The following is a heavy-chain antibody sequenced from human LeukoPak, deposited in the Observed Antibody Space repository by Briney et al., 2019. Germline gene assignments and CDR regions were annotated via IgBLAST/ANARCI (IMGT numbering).Heavy chain of an antibody. V-gene: IGHV3-48*03. Sequence: PGGSLRLSCAASGFTFSSYEMNWVRQAPGKGLEWISYISSSGSSISYADSVKGRFIVSRDNAQNSLYLQMNRLRAEDAAVYYCARYPLLLNAFDIWGQGTMVTVSS. CDR1: GFTFSSYE. D-gene: IGHD2-15*01. J-gene: IGHJ3*02. CDR2: ISSSGSSI. CDR3: ARYPLLLNAFDI.